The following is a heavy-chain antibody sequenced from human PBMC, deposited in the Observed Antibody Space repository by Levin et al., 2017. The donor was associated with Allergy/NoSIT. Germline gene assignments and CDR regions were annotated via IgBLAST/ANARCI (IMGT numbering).Heavy chain of an antibody. J-gene: IGHJ5*02. CDR2: INPNSGGT. CDR3: ASSGRGNWNYGVGWFDP. Sequence: GESLKISCKASGYTFTGYYMHWVRQAPGQGLEWMGWINPNSGGTNYAQKFQGRVTMTRDTSISTAYMELSRLRSDDTAVYYCASSGRGNWNYGVGWFDPWGQGTLVTVSS. V-gene: IGHV1-2*02. CDR1: GYTFTGYY. D-gene: IGHD1-7*01.